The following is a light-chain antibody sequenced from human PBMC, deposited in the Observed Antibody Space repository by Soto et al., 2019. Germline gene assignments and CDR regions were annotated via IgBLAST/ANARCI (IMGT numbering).Light chain of an antibody. J-gene: IGKJ1*01. V-gene: IGKV3-20*01. CDR1: QSVTSNY. CDR2: GAS. CDR3: QQYGTSRP. Sequence: ETVLTQSPGTLSLSPGERATLSCRASQSVTSNYLAWYQQKPGQAPRLLMYGASRRATGIPDRFSGSGSGTDFTLTISRLEPEDFAVYYCQQYGTSRPFGQGTKVEI.